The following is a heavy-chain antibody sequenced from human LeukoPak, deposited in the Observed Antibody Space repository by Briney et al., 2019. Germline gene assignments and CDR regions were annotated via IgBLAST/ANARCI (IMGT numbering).Heavy chain of an antibody. V-gene: IGHV1-8*01. J-gene: IGHJ6*02. CDR1: GYTFTSYD. CDR3: APSSSSDGYYYYGMDV. Sequence: ASVKVSCKASGYTFTSYDINWVRQATGQGLEWMGWMNPNSGNTGYAQKFQGRVTMTRNTSISTAYMELSSLRSEDTAVYYCAPSSSSDGYYYYGMDVWGQGTTVTVSS. D-gene: IGHD6-6*01. CDR2: MNPNSGNT.